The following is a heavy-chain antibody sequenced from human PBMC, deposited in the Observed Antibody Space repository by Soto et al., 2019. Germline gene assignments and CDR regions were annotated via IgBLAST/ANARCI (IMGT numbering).Heavy chain of an antibody. V-gene: IGHV3-21*01. D-gene: IGHD1-26*01. Sequence: EVQLVESGGGLVKPGGSLRLSCAVSGFTFSDFDMSWVRQAPGKGLEWVSSITSNSVYVYYADSLKGRFTISRDNAKSSLYLQMNSLRADDTAVYYCARDLSGGNYYYHGLDVWGQGTTVTGSS. CDR1: GFTFSDFD. CDR3: ARDLSGGNYYYHGLDV. CDR2: ITSNSVYV. J-gene: IGHJ6*02.